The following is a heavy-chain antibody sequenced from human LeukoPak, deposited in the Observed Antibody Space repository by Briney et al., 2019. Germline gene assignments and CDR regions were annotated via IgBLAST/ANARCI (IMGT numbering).Heavy chain of an antibody. CDR3: ARHNQGSPDY. J-gene: IGHJ4*02. V-gene: IGHV3-48*01. Sequence: GGSLRLSCVASGFIFSYYDMDWVRQAPGKGLEWISYISGSRSIMYYADSVLGRFTVSRDNDENTLYVQMNSLRGDDPAVYYCARHNQGSPDYWGQGTLVTVSS. CDR1: GFIFSYYD. CDR2: ISGSRSIM.